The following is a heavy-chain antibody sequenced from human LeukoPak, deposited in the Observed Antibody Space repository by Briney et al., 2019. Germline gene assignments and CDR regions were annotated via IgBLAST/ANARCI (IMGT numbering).Heavy chain of an antibody. CDR2: IYYSGST. J-gene: IGHJ4*02. V-gene: IGHV4-59*08. CDR1: GGSISSYY. D-gene: IGHD3-10*01. Sequence: PSETLSLTCTVSGGSISSYYWSWIRQPPGKGLEWIGYIYYSGSTNYNPSLKSRVTISVDTSKNQFSLKLSSVTAADTAVYYCARQSPLRGFDYWGQGTLVTVSS. CDR3: ARQSPLRGFDY.